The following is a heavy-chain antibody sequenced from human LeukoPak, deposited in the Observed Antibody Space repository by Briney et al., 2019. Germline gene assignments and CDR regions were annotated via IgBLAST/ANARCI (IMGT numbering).Heavy chain of an antibody. CDR2: IFYNGTT. CDR1: GGSIISYGYY. D-gene: IGHD5-18*01. J-gene: IGHJ4*02. CDR3: ARDRMDTALAFFFDY. V-gene: IGHV4-31*03. Sequence: PSETLSLTCSVSGGSIISYGYYWTWIRQYPGKGLEWIGNIFYNGTTYYNPSFKGRVTASGDTSKNQFSLNLNSLTAADTAVYYCARDRMDTALAFFFDYWGQGTLVTVSS.